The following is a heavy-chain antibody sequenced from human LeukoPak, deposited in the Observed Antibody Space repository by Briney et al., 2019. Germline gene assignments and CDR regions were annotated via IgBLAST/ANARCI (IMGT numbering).Heavy chain of an antibody. D-gene: IGHD3-9*01. CDR3: ARVSSDILTGPKYYFDY. V-gene: IGHV3-11*01. CDR2: ISSSGSTI. Sequence: GGSLRLSCAASGFTFSDYCMSWIRQAPGKGLEWVSYISSSGSTIYYADSVKGRFTISRDNAKNSLYLQMNSLRAEDTAVYYCARVSSDILTGPKYYFDYWGQGTLVTVSS. J-gene: IGHJ4*02. CDR1: GFTFSDYC.